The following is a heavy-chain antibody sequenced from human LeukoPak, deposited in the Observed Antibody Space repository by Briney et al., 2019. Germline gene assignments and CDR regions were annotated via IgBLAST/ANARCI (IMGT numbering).Heavy chain of an antibody. J-gene: IGHJ4*02. V-gene: IGHV3-23*01. D-gene: IGHD3-22*01. CDR3: AKGPTYYYDSSGYFDY. CDR2: ISGSGGST. CDR1: GFTFSSYA. Sequence: GGSLRLSCAASGFTFSSYAMSWVRQAPGKGLEWVSGISGSGGSTYYADSVKGRFTISRDNSKNTLYLQMNSLRAEDTAVYYCAKGPTYYYDSSGYFDYWGQGTLVTVSS.